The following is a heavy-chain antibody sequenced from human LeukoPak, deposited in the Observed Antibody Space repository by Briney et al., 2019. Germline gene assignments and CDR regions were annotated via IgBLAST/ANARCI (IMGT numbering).Heavy chain of an antibody. CDR3: ARGEDSSSWYDY. V-gene: IGHV4-59*13. CDR1: GGSISSYY. Sequence: KTSVTLSLTCTVSGGSISSYYWSWIPQPPGKGLEWIGYIYYSGSTNYNPSLKSRVTISVDTSKNQFSLKLSSVTAADTAVYYCARGEDSSSWYDYWGQGTLVTVSS. J-gene: IGHJ4*02. D-gene: IGHD6-13*01. CDR2: IYYSGST.